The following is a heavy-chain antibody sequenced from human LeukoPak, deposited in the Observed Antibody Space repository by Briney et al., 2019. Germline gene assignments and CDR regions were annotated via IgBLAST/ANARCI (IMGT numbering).Heavy chain of an antibody. D-gene: IGHD6-19*01. V-gene: IGHV4-4*02. CDR2: IYHSGST. J-gene: IGHJ4*02. CDR3: ASGYSSGRYEYYFDY. CDR1: GGSISSSNW. Sequence: SETLPLTCAVSGGSISSSNWWSWVRQPPGKGLEWIGEIYHSGSTYYNPSLKSRVTISVDRSKNQFSLKLSSVTAADTAVYYCASGYSSGRYEYYFDYWGQGTLVTVSS.